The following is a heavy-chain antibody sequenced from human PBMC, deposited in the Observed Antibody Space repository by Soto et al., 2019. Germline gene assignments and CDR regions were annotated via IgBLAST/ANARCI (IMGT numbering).Heavy chain of an antibody. CDR2: IDPIVDTS. CDR3: ATYPRPYKWTDI. D-gene: IGHD1-20*01. Sequence: QVRLEQSGAEVKKPGSSVRVSCQASGGALTSYPIHWVRQAPGQGLEWMGVIDPIVDTSNLAENFKTRLTLTAATSTKTVYMDLTSPRSDDTAIYFCATYPRPYKWTDIWGRGTQLTVSS. V-gene: IGHV1-69*06. J-gene: IGHJ4*02. CDR1: GGALTSYP.